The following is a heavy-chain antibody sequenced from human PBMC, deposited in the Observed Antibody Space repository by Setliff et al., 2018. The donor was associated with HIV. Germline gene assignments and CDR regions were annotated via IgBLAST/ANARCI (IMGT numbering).Heavy chain of an antibody. D-gene: IGHD3-10*01. V-gene: IGHV1-18*01. CDR1: GYTFSNFG. J-gene: IGHJ3*02. CDR2: INGYSGKT. CDR3: AREAPRYASGAFDM. Sequence: ASVKVSCKSSGYTFSNFGVSWVRQAPGQGLEWLGYINGYSGKTHCSPRLQGRLTMTTDTSTDTVYLELSSLSSDYTAIYYCAREAPRYASGAFDMWGLGTMVTVSS.